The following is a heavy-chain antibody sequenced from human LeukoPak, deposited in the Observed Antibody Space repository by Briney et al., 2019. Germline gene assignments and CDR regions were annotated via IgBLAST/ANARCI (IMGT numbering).Heavy chain of an antibody. V-gene: IGHV3-74*01. CDR2: INSDGSST. D-gene: IGHD3-9*01. Sequence: GGSLRLSCAASGFTFSSYWMHWVRQAPGKGLVWVSRINSDGSSTSYADSAKGRFTISRDNAKNTLYLQMNSLRAEDTAVYYCARASLNYYYYMDVWGKGTTVTVSS. CDR1: GFTFSSYW. J-gene: IGHJ6*03. CDR3: ARASLNYYYYMDV.